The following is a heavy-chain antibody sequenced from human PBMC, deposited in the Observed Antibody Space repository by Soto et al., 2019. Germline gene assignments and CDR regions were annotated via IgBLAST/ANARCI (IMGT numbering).Heavy chain of an antibody. CDR2: ISYDGSIK. CDR1: GFTFNTYA. J-gene: IGHJ6*04. V-gene: IGHV3-30-3*01. CDR3: ARDADIGGVPTGALGMDV. Sequence: QVQLVESGGGVVQPGRSLRLSCAASGFTFNTYAMHCVRQAPGKGLEWVALISYDGSIKYYADSVKGLFPISRDNSKKTLYLQKNRLSGEDTALYYCARDADIGGVPTGALGMDVWGKGTTVTVSS. D-gene: IGHD1-1*01.